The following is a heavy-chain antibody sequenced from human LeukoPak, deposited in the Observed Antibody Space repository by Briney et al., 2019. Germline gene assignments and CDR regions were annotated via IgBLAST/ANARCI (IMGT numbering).Heavy chain of an antibody. D-gene: IGHD3-9*01. Sequence: PGGSLRLSCAASGFTFSSYGMHWVRQAPGKGLEWVAFIRYDGSNKYYADSVKGRFTISRDNSKNTLYLQMNSLRAEDTAVYYCAKDVLYYDILTGYSPNYYYYYMDVWGKGTTVTISS. J-gene: IGHJ6*03. CDR1: GFTFSSYG. CDR2: IRYDGSNK. V-gene: IGHV3-30*02. CDR3: AKDVLYYDILTGYSPNYYYYYMDV.